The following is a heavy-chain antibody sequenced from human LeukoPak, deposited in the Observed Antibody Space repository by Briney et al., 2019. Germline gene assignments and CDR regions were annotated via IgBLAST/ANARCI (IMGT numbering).Heavy chain of an antibody. Sequence: SETLSLTCGVSGGSFSAYYWSWIRQPPGKGLELIGEINHSGRTNYNPSLKSRVTISVDTSKNQFSLNLSSVTAADTAVYYCARSPLTGNYGDWFEPWGQGTLVIVSS. CDR3: ARSPLTGNYGDWFEP. D-gene: IGHD3-9*01. CDR2: INHSGRT. J-gene: IGHJ5*02. V-gene: IGHV4-34*01. CDR1: GGSFSAYY.